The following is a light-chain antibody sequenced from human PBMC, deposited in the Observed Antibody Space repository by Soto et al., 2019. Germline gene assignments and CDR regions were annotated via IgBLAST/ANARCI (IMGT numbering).Light chain of an antibody. V-gene: IGKV1-5*01. CDR1: QSISIW. Sequence: DIPMTQSPSTLSAAVGDRVTITCRASQSISIWLAWFQQKPGKAPKLLIYDASSLESGVPSRFRGSGSGTDFTLTISSLQPDDFATYYCQQYDTYSTFGQGTKVEIK. J-gene: IGKJ1*01. CDR2: DAS. CDR3: QQYDTYST.